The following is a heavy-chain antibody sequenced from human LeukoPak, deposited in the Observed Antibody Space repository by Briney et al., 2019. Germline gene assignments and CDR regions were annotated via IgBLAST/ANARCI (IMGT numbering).Heavy chain of an antibody. CDR2: IDRSGDRTT. CDR3: AVPPLRGSVSARPLAGVDV. CDR1: GFTFSIYS. Sequence: GGALRLSCAASGFTFSIYSLNWVRQAPGKGLEWVAYIDRSGDRTTKYADLVKGRFTISRDNAENSLFLQMNSPSAEDTAVYYCAVPPLRGSVSARPLAGVDVSGQGTTVTVSS. V-gene: IGHV3-48*04. J-gene: IGHJ6*02. D-gene: IGHD3-10*01.